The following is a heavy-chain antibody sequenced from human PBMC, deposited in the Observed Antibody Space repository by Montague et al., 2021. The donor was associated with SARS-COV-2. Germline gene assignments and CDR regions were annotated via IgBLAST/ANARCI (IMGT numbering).Heavy chain of an antibody. CDR3: ARGARQGYGFRLGSFDY. V-gene: IGHV4-34*01. CDR1: GESFSGYY. CDR2: INHSGST. Sequence: SETLSLTCAVYGESFSGYYWTWIRQSPRKGLEWIGEINHSGSTNNNPSLKSRVTMSVDTSKNQFSLKLSSVTAADTAVYYCARGARQGYGFRLGSFDYWGQGTLSPCPQ. J-gene: IGHJ4*02. D-gene: IGHD3-10*01.